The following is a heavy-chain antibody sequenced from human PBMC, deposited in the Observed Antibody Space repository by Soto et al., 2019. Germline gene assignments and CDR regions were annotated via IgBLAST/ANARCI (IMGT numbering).Heavy chain of an antibody. CDR2: MNPGSGDT. V-gene: IGHV1-8*01. CDR3: ARMETFGSANWPDP. J-gene: IGHJ5*02. CDR1: GYSFTNND. Sequence: PSVKVSCKASGYSFTNNDVSWVRQATGQGLEWMGWMNPGSGDTGYAQKFQGRVTMTRDISIATAYMELSSLRSDDTAIYYCARMETFGSANWPDPWGQGTLFTVSS. D-gene: IGHD3-10*01.